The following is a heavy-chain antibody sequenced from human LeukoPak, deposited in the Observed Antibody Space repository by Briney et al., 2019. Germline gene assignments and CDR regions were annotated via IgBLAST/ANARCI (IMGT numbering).Heavy chain of an antibody. CDR1: GFTFSTFW. J-gene: IGHJ4*02. Sequence: HAGGSLRLSCAASGFTFSTFWMSWVRQAPGKGLEWVSAISGSGRSTYYADSVKGRFTISRDNSKNTLYLQMNSLRAEDTAVYYCAKDREFRGVRVVTVIDYWGQGTLVTVSS. CDR3: AKDREFRGVRVVTVIDY. CDR2: ISGSGRST. V-gene: IGHV3-23*01. D-gene: IGHD3-10*01.